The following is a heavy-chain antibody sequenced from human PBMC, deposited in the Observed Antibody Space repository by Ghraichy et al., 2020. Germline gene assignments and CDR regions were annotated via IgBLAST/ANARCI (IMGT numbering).Heavy chain of an antibody. Sequence: ESLNISCTVSGGSISSYYWSWIRQPPGKGLEWIGYIYYSGSTNYNPSLKSRVTISVDTSKNQFSLKLSSVTAADTAVYYCARHWSPGAAFDIWGQGTMVTVSS. J-gene: IGHJ3*02. CDR2: IYYSGST. D-gene: IGHD3-3*01. V-gene: IGHV4-59*08. CDR3: ARHWSPGAAFDI. CDR1: GGSISSYY.